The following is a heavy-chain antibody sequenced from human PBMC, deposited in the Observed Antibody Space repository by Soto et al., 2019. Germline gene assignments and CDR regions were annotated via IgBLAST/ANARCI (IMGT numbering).Heavy chain of an antibody. CDR2: ISSREVTI. J-gene: IGHJ4*02. CDR1: GFTFSNYY. Sequence: QVQLVESGGGLVKTGGYLRLSCAASGFTFSNYYMAWIRQAPGKGLECLSYISSREVTIYYADAVKGRFTISRDNTKNSLYLQMSSLRDEYTGVYYCARVSSSGWHVNGRDYFDSWGQGTLVTVSS. CDR3: ARVSSSGWHVNGRDYFDS. V-gene: IGHV3-11*01. D-gene: IGHD6-19*01.